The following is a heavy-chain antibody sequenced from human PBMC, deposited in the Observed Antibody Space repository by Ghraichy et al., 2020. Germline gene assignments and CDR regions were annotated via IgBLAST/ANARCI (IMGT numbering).Heavy chain of an antibody. CDR2: ISASSSSI. CDR1: GFTFSNHA. J-gene: IGHJ4*02. V-gene: IGHV3-48*01. CDR3: ASREWGPNY. Sequence: GGSLRLSCAASGFTFSNHAMNWVRQVSGKGLEWVSYISASSSSIYYADSVEGRFTSSRDNANNLMYLQMNTLRAEDTAVYYCASREWGPNYWGQGTLVTVSS. D-gene: IGHD3-3*01.